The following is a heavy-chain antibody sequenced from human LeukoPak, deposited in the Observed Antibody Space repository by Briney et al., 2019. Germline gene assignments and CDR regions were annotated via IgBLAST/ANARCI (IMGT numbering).Heavy chain of an antibody. Sequence: ASVKVSCLASGYTFTSYYMHWVRQAPGQGLEWMGIINPSGGSTSYAQKFQGRVTMTRDMSTSTVYMELSSLRSEDTAVCYCARDGNFWSGYPVFYYYYMDVWGKGTTVTVSS. V-gene: IGHV1-46*01. D-gene: IGHD3-3*01. CDR3: ARDGNFWSGYPVFYYYYMDV. J-gene: IGHJ6*03. CDR1: GYTFTSYY. CDR2: INPSGGST.